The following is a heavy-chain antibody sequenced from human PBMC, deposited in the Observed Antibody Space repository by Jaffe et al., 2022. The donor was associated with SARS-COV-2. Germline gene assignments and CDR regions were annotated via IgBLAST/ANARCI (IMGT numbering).Heavy chain of an antibody. CDR3: ARDPGTTVTTFWFDP. D-gene: IGHD4-17*01. Sequence: QVQLVQSGAEVKKPGSSVKVSCKASGGTFSSYTISWVRQAPGQGLEWMGRIIPILGIANYAQKFQGRVTITADKSTSTAYMELSSLRSEDTAVYYCARDPGTTVTTFWFDPWGQGTLVTVSS. V-gene: IGHV1-69*08. CDR1: GGTFSSYT. CDR2: IIPILGIA. J-gene: IGHJ5*02.